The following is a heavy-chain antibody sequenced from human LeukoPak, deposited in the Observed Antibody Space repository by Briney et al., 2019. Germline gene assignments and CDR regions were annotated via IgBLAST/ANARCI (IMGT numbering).Heavy chain of an antibody. V-gene: IGHV4-34*01. CDR3: ARVPIMITFGGVIVFPYFDY. J-gene: IGHJ4*02. D-gene: IGHD3-16*02. Sequence: PSETLSLTCAVYGGSFSGYYWSWIRQPPGKGLEWIGEINHSGSTNYNPSLKSRVTIPVDTSKNQFSLKLSSVTAADTAVYYCARVPIMITFGGVIVFPYFDYWGQGTLVTVSS. CDR1: GGSFSGYY. CDR2: INHSGST.